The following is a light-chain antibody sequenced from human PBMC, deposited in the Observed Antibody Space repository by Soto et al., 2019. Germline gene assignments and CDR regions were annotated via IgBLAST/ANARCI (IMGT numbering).Light chain of an antibody. J-gene: IGKJ2*01. V-gene: IGKV1-33*01. CDR3: QRYSNIPPVT. Sequence: DIQMTQSPSSLSAYVGDRVTITCQASRDIRNYLNWYQQKPGKAPKLLIYDASNLEIGVPSRFSGSGSGTDFTLSISGVQPEDIGTYYCQRYSNIPPVTCGQGTKLEIK. CDR1: RDIRNY. CDR2: DAS.